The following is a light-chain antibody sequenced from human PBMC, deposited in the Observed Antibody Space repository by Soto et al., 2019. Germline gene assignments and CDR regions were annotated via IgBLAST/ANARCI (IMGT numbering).Light chain of an antibody. J-gene: IGKJ2*01. CDR1: QSISNS. Sequence: QXTQSLSSLSASVGDTVTITCRASQSISNSLSWYQQKPGKAPKFLIYVASTLQRGVPSRFSGSGSGTDFTLTISSLQPEDVATYYCQQTFSPPYTFGQGTKLEIK. CDR3: QQTFSPPYT. V-gene: IGKV1-39*01. CDR2: VAS.